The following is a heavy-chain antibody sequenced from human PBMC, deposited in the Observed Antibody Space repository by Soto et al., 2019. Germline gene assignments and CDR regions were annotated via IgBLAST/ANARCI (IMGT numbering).Heavy chain of an antibody. CDR1: GGSISSGAYY. Sequence: QVQLQESGPGLVKPSQTLSLTCTVSGGSISSGAYYWSWIRQHPGKGLEWIGYIYYSGSTYYNPSLQSRVTISVDTSKNQFSLKLNSVTAADTAVFYCARDSPFYSSGLGLDNWGQGTLVTVSS. V-gene: IGHV4-31*03. CDR2: IYYSGST. J-gene: IGHJ4*02. CDR3: ARDSPFYSSGLGLDN. D-gene: IGHD6-19*01.